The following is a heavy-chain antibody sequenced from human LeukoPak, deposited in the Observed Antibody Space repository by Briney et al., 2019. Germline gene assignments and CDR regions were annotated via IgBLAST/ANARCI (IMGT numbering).Heavy chain of an antibody. CDR3: VRDHRGGPCEWFDP. CDR1: GFTFSTYG. Sequence: AGGSLRLSCAASGFTFSTYGMSWVRQAPGKGLEWVSNINQDGSETYYVDSVKGRFTISRDNAKNSLYLQMNSLRAEDTAVYSCVRDHRGGPCEWFDPWGQGTLVTVSS. V-gene: IGHV3-7*01. D-gene: IGHD2-15*01. J-gene: IGHJ5*02. CDR2: INQDGSET.